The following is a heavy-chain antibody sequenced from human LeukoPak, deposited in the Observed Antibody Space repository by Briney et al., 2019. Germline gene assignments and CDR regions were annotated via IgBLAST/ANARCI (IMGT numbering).Heavy chain of an antibody. Sequence: ETLSLTCAVYGGSFSGYYWSWIRQPPGKGLEWVSVIYSGGSTYYADSVKGRFTISRDNSKNTLYLQMNSLRAEVTAVYYCARAGSGYDLSFDYWGQGTLVTVSS. CDR3: ARAGSGYDLSFDY. D-gene: IGHD5-12*01. CDR2: IYSGGST. V-gene: IGHV3-53*01. J-gene: IGHJ4*02. CDR1: GGSFSGYY.